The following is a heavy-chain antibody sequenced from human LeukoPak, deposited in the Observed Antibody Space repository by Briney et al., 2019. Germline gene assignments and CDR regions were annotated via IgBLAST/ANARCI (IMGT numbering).Heavy chain of an antibody. CDR2: ISYDGSNK. CDR3: ARSYYDSSGYYKDY. D-gene: IGHD3-22*01. CDR1: GFNFSIYS. J-gene: IGHJ4*02. V-gene: IGHV3-30*14. Sequence: GGSLRLSCAASGFNFSIYSMNWVRQAPGKGLERVAVISYDGSNKYYADSVKGRFTISRDTSKNTLYLQMNSLRAEDTAVYYYARSYYDSSGYYKDYWGQGTLVTVSS.